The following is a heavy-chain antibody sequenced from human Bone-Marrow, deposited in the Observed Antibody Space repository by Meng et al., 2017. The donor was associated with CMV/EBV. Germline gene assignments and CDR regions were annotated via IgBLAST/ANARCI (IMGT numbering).Heavy chain of an antibody. CDR3: ARAGVGYRNWFDP. J-gene: IGHJ5*02. CDR1: GFIFSSYS. D-gene: IGHD5-24*01. CDR2: ISSSGSTI. V-gene: IGHV3-48*04. Sequence: GESLKISCAASGFIFSSYSMNWVRQAPGKGLEWVSYISSSGSTIYYADSVKGRFTISRDNAKNSLYLQMNSLRAEDTAVYYCARAGVGYRNWFDPWDQGTLVTVSS.